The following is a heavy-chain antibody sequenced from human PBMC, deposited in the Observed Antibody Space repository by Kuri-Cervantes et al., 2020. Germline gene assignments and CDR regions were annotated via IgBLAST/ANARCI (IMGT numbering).Heavy chain of an antibody. CDR3: ARDWGYYDSSGYYYGTTDNWFDP. CDR1: DGSFNGGDYY. V-gene: IGHV4-61*08. CDR2: IYTSGST. Sequence: SETLSLTCTVSDGSFNGGDYYWGWIRQPPGKGLEWIGRIYTSGSTNYNPSLKSRVTMSVDTSKNQFSLKLSSVTAADTAVYYCARDWGYYDSSGYYYGTTDNWFDPWGQGTLVTVSS. J-gene: IGHJ5*02. D-gene: IGHD3-22*01.